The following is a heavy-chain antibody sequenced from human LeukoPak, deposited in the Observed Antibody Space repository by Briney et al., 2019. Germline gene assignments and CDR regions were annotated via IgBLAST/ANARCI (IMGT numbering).Heavy chain of an antibody. Sequence: SETLSLTCTVSGGSISSGDYYWSWVRQPPGKGLEWIGYIYYSGSTYYNPSLKSRVTISVDTSKNQFSLKLSSVTAADTAVHYCARDDPIEMATIMWGQGTLVTVSS. CDR2: IYYSGST. CDR1: GGSISSGDYY. D-gene: IGHD5-24*01. CDR3: ARDDPIEMATIM. J-gene: IGHJ4*02. V-gene: IGHV4-30-4*01.